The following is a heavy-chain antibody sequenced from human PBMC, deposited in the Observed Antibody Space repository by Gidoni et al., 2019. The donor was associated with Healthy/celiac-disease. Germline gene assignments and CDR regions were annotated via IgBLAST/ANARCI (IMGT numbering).Heavy chain of an antibody. V-gene: IGHV3-21*01. J-gene: IGHJ3*02. Sequence: EVQLVESGGGLVKRGGSLRLSCAASGFTFSSYSMNWVRQAPGKGPGWVSFISSSSSYINYADSVKGRFTISRDNAKNSLYLQMNSLRAEDTAVYYCARDLVTSLDAFDIWGQGTMVTVSS. CDR2: ISSSSSYI. CDR3: ARDLVTSLDAFDI. CDR1: GFTFSSYS.